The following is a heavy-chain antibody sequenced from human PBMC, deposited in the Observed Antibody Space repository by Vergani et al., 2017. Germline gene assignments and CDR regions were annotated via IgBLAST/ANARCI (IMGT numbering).Heavy chain of an antibody. CDR1: GGSISSGGYY. CDR3: ARSSGKSIAARNWFDP. CDR2: IYYSGST. D-gene: IGHD6-6*01. V-gene: IGHV4-31*03. Sequence: QVQLQESGPGLVKPSQTLSLTCTVSGGSISSGGYYWSWIRQHPGKGLEWIGYIYYSGSTYYNPSLKSRVTISVDTSKNQFSLKLSSVTAADTAVYYCARSSGKSIAARNWFDPWGQGTLVTVSS. J-gene: IGHJ5*02.